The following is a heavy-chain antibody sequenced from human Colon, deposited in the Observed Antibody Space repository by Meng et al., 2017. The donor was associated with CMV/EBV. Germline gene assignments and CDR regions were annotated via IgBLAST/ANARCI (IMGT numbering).Heavy chain of an antibody. CDR2: IRSRGTYI. D-gene: IGHD2-15*01. Sequence: SCVASGLPLTHSAMHLVRQAPAKGLEWVASIRSRGTYIHYADSVKGRFTISRDNAKTSVYLQMDNLTGEDTAIYFCARVGSSGGLDYWGQGTLVTVSS. CDR3: ARVGSSGGLDY. CDR1: GLPLTHSA. V-gene: IGHV3-21*01. J-gene: IGHJ4*02.